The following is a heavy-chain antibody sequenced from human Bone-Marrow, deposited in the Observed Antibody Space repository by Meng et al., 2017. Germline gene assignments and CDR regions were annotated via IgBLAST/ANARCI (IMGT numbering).Heavy chain of an antibody. D-gene: IGHD5-18*01. J-gene: IGHJ3*02. CDR3: ARGGTAMVTKAKAFDI. CDR2: INGVFGTT. Sequence: SVKVSCKAPGGIFSNSVVGWVRQAPGQGLEWMGGINGVFGTTNYAQKFQGRVTITTDESTSTVYMELARLTSEDTAVYYCARGGTAMVTKAKAFDIWGQGTMVTVSS. CDR1: GGIFSNSV. V-gene: IGHV1-69*05.